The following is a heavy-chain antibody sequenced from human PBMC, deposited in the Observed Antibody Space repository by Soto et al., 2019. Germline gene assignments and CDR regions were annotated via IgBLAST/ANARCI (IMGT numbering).Heavy chain of an antibody. Sequence: PGGSLRLSCVASGFTFTTYWMSWVRQAPGKGLQWVANIRQDGGAQYYVDSVKGRFTISRDNAKNSVYLQMDSLRVEDTAVCYCVRGGHGSGSYLGSSWGQGILVTV. CDR3: VRGGHGSGSYLGSS. CDR1: GFTFTTYW. CDR2: IRQDGGAQ. J-gene: IGHJ5*02. D-gene: IGHD3-10*01. V-gene: IGHV3-7*03.